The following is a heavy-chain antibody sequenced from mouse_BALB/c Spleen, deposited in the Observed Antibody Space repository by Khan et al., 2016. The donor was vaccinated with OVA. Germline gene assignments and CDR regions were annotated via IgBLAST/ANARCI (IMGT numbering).Heavy chain of an antibody. V-gene: IGHV2-2*02. CDR2: IWSGGST. Sequence: QVQLKESGPGLVQPSQSLSITCTVSGFSLTSYGIHWVRPSPGKGLEWLGVIWSGGSTDYNAAFISRLSISKDNSKSQVFFKMNSLQANDTAIYYCARLGSYAMDYWGQGTSVTVSS. D-gene: IGHD3-1*01. CDR1: GFSLTSYG. CDR3: ARLGSYAMDY. J-gene: IGHJ4*01.